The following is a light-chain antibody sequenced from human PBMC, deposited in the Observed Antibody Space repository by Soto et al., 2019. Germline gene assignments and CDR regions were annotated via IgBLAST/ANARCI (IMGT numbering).Light chain of an antibody. V-gene: IGKV3-11*01. CDR2: DAS. Sequence: IMLKQSPVTLSLYPGQGAALSCRASQSISNYLARYQQKPGQAPRLLIYDASNRATGTPARFSGSGSGTDFTLTISSLEPEDFAVYYCQQRSNWPPSITFGQGTLLEVK. CDR3: QQRSNWPPSIT. J-gene: IGKJ5*01. CDR1: QSISNY.